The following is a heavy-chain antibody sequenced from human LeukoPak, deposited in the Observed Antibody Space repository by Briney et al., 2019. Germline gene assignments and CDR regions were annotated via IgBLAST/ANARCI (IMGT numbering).Heavy chain of an antibody. V-gene: IGHV3-11*01. CDR1: GFTFSDYY. J-gene: IGHJ4*02. CDR2: ISSSGSTK. D-gene: IGHD6-13*01. CDR3: ARGPPGTYYFDY. Sequence: PGGSLRLSCAASGFTFSDYYMSWIRQAPGKGLEWVSYISSSGSTKYYADSVKGRFTISRDNAKNSYLQMNSLRAEDTAVYYCARGPPGTYYFDYWGQGTLVTVSS.